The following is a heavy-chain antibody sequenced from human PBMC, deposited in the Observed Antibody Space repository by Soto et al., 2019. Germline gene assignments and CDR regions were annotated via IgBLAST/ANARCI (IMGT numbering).Heavy chain of an antibody. CDR2: ISWNSGSI. Sequence: PGGSLRLSCAASGFTFDDYAMHWVRQAPGKGLEWVSGISWNSGSIGYADSVKGRFTISRDNAKNSLYLQMNSLRAEDTALYYCAKDLVVSGIQLVGAFDIWGQGTMVTASS. J-gene: IGHJ3*02. D-gene: IGHD2-8*02. CDR3: AKDLVVSGIQLVGAFDI. V-gene: IGHV3-9*01. CDR1: GFTFDDYA.